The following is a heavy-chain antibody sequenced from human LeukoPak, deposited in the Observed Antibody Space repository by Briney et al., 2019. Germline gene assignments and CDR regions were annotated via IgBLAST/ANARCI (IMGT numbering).Heavy chain of an antibody. Sequence: GGSLRLSCTASGFTFGDYAMSWFRQAPGKGLEWVSAITSSGSKTYYADSVKGRFSISRDNSKNTLSLQMHSLRAEDTAIYYCAKGREWELPLDYWGQGTLVTVSS. CDR3: AKGREWELPLDY. CDR1: GFTFGDYA. V-gene: IGHV3-23*05. J-gene: IGHJ4*02. CDR2: ITSSGSKT. D-gene: IGHD1-26*01.